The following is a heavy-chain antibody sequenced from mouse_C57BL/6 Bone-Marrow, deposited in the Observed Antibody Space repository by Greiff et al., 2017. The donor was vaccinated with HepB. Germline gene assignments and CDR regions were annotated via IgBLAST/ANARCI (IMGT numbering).Heavy chain of an antibody. J-gene: IGHJ2*01. CDR3: ARCPFYGYDSYYFDY. CDR2: ILPGSGST. V-gene: IGHV1-9*01. Sequence: VKLQQSGAELMKPGASVKLSCKATGYTFTGYWIEWVKQRPGHGLEWIGEILPGSGSTNYNEKFKGKATFTADTSSNTAYMQLSSLTTEDSAIYYCARCPFYGYDSYYFDYWGQGTTLTVSS. CDR1: GYTFTGYW. D-gene: IGHD2-2*01.